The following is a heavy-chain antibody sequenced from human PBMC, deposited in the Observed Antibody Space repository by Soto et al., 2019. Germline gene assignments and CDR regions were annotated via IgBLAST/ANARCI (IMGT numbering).Heavy chain of an antibody. CDR3: ARDLRMSMSGYYIES. J-gene: IGHJ5*02. CDR2: IWYDGGDK. Sequence: GGSLRLSCAASGFTFNDYAMHWVRQAPGKGLEWVALIWYDGGDKFYAASVKGRFTISRANSKNTLYLHMNSLKAEDTALYYFARDLRMSMSGYYIESSGQGALVT. CDR1: GFTFNDYA. D-gene: IGHD6-25*01. V-gene: IGHV3-33*01.